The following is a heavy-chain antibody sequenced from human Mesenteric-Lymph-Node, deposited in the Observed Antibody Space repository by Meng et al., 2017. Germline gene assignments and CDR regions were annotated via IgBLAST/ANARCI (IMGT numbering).Heavy chain of an antibody. CDR3: TRVSDISAYYSLTDAFDV. CDR1: GYSFTSYW. J-gene: IGHJ3*01. Sequence: GESLKISCKGSGYSFTSYWIGWVRQMPGKGLEWMGIIYPGDSDTRYSPSFQGQVTISADKSISTAYLQWISLKASDTAMYYCTRVSDISAYYSLTDAFDVWGQGTVVTVSS. V-gene: IGHV5-51*01. CDR2: IYPGDSDT. D-gene: IGHD2-21*01.